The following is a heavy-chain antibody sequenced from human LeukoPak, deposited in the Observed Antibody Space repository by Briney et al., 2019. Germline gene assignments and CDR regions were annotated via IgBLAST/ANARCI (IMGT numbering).Heavy chain of an antibody. CDR2: IYPGDSDT. J-gene: IGHJ2*01. V-gene: IGHV5-51*01. CDR3: ARPNSMIAPHTESYWYFDL. CDR1: GYSFTSYW. Sequence: GESLKISCKGSGYSFTSYWIGWVRQMPGKGLEWMGIIYPGDSDTRYSPSFQGQVTISADKSISTAYLQWSSLKASDTAMYYCARPNSMIAPHTESYWYFDLWGRGTPVTVSS. D-gene: IGHD3-22*01.